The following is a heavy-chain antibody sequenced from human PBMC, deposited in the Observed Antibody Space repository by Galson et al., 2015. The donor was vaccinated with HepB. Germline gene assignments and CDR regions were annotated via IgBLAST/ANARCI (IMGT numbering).Heavy chain of an antibody. CDR3: ARGGSAGWFDP. V-gene: IGHV3-11*01. J-gene: IGHJ5*02. Sequence: SLRLSCAASGFTFSDNYMSWIRQAPGKGLEWVSYISSSGSTIYYADSVKGRFTISRDNAKDSLYLQMNSLRVEDTAIYYCARGGSAGWFDPWGQGTLVTVSS. D-gene: IGHD3-16*01. CDR1: GFTFSDNY. CDR2: ISSSGSTI.